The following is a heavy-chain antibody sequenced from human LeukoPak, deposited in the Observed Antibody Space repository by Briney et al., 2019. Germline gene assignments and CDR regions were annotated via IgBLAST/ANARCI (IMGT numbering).Heavy chain of an antibody. CDR1: GYNFAIYY. CDR2: VNPSGGST. V-gene: IGHV1-46*01. Sequence: ASVKVSCKASGYNFAIYYMHWVRQAPGQGLEWMGMVNPSGGSTGYAQKFQGRLTMTRDTSTNTVYMELSMRSEDTAVYYCARGGTAGVDYWGQGTLVTVSS. J-gene: IGHJ4*02. CDR3: ARGGTAGVDY. D-gene: IGHD1/OR15-1a*01.